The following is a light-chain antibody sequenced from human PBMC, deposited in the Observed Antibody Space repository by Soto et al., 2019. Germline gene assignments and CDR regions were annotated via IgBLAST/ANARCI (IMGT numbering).Light chain of an antibody. V-gene: IGKV3-15*01. CDR2: DAS. Sequence: DIEMTQSPATLSVSPGERATLTCRASQSISSYLAWYQQKPGQAPKLLIYDASTWDSGIPARFSGSGSGTDFTLTISSLEPDDFAAYYCQQRSSCSLAFGGGTKVDIK. CDR1: QSISSY. J-gene: IGKJ4*01. CDR3: QQRSSCSLA.